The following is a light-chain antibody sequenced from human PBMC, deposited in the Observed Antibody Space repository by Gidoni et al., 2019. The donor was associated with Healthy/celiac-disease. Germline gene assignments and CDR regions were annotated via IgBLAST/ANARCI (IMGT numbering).Light chain of an antibody. CDR1: QSISSY. Sequence: DIQMTQSPSSLSASVGDRVTITCRASQSISSYLNWYQQKPGKAPKILIYAASSLQSGVPSRFSGSGSGTDFTLTISSLQHEDFATYYCQQSYSTPWTFGKGTKVEIK. CDR3: QQSYSTPWT. J-gene: IGKJ1*01. V-gene: IGKV1-39*01. CDR2: AAS.